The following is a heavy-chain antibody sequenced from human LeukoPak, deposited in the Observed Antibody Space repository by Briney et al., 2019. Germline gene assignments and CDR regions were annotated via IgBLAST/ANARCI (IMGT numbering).Heavy chain of an antibody. CDR3: ARAGRYSYDSSGYYYDAFDI. D-gene: IGHD3-22*01. CDR1: RFTFSSYT. Sequence: GGSLRLSCAASRFTFSSYTMKWVRQAPGRGLEWVSSISGSSSYIYYADSVKGRFTISRDNAKSSLYLQMNSLRAEDTAVYYCARAGRYSYDSSGYYYDAFDIWGQGTMVTVSS. V-gene: IGHV3-21*01. CDR2: ISGSSSYI. J-gene: IGHJ3*02.